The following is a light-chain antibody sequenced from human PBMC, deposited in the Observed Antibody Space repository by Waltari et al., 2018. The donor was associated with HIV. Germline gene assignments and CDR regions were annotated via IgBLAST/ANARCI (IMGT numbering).Light chain of an antibody. Sequence: VFTHPHSASPAPVHKVIRSLPWNRPNLRTTYVSLHHPVPGKAPKVLIYDNNKRPSGTPARFFGSKSGTSATLEIIGLQTGDEADYYCATWDASLSAVVFGGGTRLTVL. CDR2: DNN. CDR3: ATWDASLSAVV. CDR1: RPNLRTTY. J-gene: IGLJ2*01. V-gene: IGLV1-51*01.